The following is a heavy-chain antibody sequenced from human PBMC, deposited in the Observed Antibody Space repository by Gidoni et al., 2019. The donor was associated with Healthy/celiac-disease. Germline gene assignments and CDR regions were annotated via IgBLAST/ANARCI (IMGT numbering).Heavy chain of an antibody. V-gene: IGHV3-33*01. Sequence: QVQLVESGGGVVQPGRSLRRYCAASGLPFSSYGMHWVRQAPGTGLEWVAVIWYDGSNKYYADSVKGRFTISRDNSKNTLYLQMNSRRAEDTAVYYCARDHGIAAAGTDYWGQGTLVTVSS. CDR2: IWYDGSNK. CDR1: GLPFSSYG. CDR3: ARDHGIAAAGTDY. J-gene: IGHJ4*02. D-gene: IGHD6-13*01.